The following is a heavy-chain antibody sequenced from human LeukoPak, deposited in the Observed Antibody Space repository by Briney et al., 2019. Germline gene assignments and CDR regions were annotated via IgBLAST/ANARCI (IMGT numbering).Heavy chain of an antibody. CDR2: IYYSGST. CDR3: ARTKLRLLHYYYGMDV. V-gene: IGHV4-59*01. Sequence: SETLSLTCTVSGGSISSYYWSWIRQPPGKGLEWIGYIYYSGSTNYNPSLKSRVTISVDTSKNQFSLKLSSVTAADTAVYYCARTKLRLLHYYYGMDVWGQGTTVTVSS. CDR1: GGSISSYY. J-gene: IGHJ6*02. D-gene: IGHD3-3*01.